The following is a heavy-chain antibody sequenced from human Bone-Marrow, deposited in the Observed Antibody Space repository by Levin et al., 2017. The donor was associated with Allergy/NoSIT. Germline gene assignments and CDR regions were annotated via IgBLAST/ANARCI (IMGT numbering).Heavy chain of an antibody. CDR2: LYSGAST. J-gene: IGHJ6*02. CDR3: ARAAGGNGMDV. V-gene: IGHV4-4*08. CDR1: GGSIGNYY. Sequence: PSETLSLTCIVSGGSIGNYYWSWIRQAPGKGLEWIGYLYSGASTSYNPSLKSRATISVDRSKNHLSLKLTSVTAADTAVYHCARAAGGNGMDVWGHGTTVTVSS. D-gene: IGHD1-1*01.